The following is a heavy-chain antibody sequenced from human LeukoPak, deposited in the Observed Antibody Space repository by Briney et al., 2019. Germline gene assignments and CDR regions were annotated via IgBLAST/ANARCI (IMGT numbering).Heavy chain of an antibody. D-gene: IGHD3-9*01. J-gene: IGHJ4*02. V-gene: IGHV3-74*01. CDR1: GFTFSSYW. Sequence: GGSLRLSCAASGFTFSSYWMHWVRQAPGKGLVWVSRINSDGSSTSYADSVKGRFTISRDNAKNTLYLQMNSLRAEDTAVYYCARADILTGYYIQYYFDYWGQGTLVTVSS. CDR3: ARADILTGYYIQYYFDY. CDR2: INSDGSST.